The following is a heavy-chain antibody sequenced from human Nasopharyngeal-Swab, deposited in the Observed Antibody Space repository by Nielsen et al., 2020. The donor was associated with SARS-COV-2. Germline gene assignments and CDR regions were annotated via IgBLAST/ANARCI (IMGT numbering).Heavy chain of an antibody. V-gene: IGHV1-69*13. Sequence: SVYLSCKASGGTFSSYAISWVRQAPGHGLEWMGGIIPIFGTANYAQKFQARVTITAHESTSKAYMELSSLRSEDTAVYYFPGDPFPPIDLNTYYRVEYYYGMDVWGQGTTVTVSS. CDR3: PGDPFPPIDLNTYYRVEYYYGMDV. D-gene: IGHD3-22*01. J-gene: IGHJ6*02. CDR1: GGTFSSYA. CDR2: IIPIFGTA.